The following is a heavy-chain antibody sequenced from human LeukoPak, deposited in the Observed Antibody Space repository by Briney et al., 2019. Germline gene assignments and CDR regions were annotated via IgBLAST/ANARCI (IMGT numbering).Heavy chain of an antibody. J-gene: IGHJ5*02. V-gene: IGHV3-30*18. D-gene: IGHD6-19*01. Sequence: GGSLRLSCAASGFTFSSYGMHWVRQAPGKGLEWVAVISYDGSNKYYADSVKGRFTISRDNSKNTLYLQMNSLRAEDTAVYYCAKDPPDIAVAVFSPVERENWFDPWGQGTLVTVSS. CDR3: AKDPPDIAVAVFSPVERENWFDP. CDR1: GFTFSSYG. CDR2: ISYDGSNK.